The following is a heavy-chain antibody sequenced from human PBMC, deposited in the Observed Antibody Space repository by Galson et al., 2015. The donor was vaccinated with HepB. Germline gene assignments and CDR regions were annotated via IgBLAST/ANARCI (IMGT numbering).Heavy chain of an antibody. J-gene: IGHJ5*02. Sequence: SVKVSCKASGYTFTGYYMHWVRQAPGQGLEWMGRINPNSGGTNYAQKFQGRVTMTRDTSISTAYMELSRLRSDDTAVYYCASGYCSGGSCYPLYNWFDPWDQGTLVTVSS. CDR3: ASGYCSGGSCYPLYNWFDP. CDR1: GYTFTGYY. CDR2: INPNSGGT. V-gene: IGHV1-2*06. D-gene: IGHD2-15*01.